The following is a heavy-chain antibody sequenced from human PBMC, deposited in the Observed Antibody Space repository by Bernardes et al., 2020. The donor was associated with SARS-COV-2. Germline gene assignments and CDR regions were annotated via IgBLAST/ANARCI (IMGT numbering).Heavy chain of an antibody. CDR2: INHSGTT. CDR3: SQVSPMRTSVS. J-gene: IGHJ5*02. V-gene: IGHV4-34*01. Sequence: SETLSLTCAVYGGSFSGYYWNWIRQAPGKGLEWIGEINHSGTTYYNPSLKSRVSISIDTSKNQFSLKLTSVTAADTAVYFCSQVSPMRTSVSWGQGTLVSVSS. CDR1: GGSFSGYY. D-gene: IGHD1-7*01.